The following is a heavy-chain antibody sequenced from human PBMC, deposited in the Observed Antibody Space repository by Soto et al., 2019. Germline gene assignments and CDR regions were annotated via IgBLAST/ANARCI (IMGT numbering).Heavy chain of an antibody. J-gene: IGHJ4*02. CDR1: GGSISSGGYY. Sequence: QVQLQESGPGLVKPSQTLSLTCTVSGGSISSGGYYWSWIRQHPGKGLEWIGYIYYSGSTYYNPSLKSRVTISVDTSKNQFALKLSSVTAADAAVYYFARALYGGNAHYDYWGQGTLVTVSS. D-gene: IGHD4-17*01. CDR3: ARALYGGNAHYDY. CDR2: IYYSGST. V-gene: IGHV4-31*03.